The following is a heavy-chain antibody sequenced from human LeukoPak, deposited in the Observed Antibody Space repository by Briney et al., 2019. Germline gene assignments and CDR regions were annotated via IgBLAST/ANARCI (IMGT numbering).Heavy chain of an antibody. V-gene: IGHV1-2*02. Sequence: GASVKVSCKASGYTFTGYYMHWVRQAPGQGLEWTGWINPNSGGTNYAQKFQGRVTMTRDTSISTAYMELSRLRSDDTAVYYCAREQDVAVAGFDYWGQGTLVTVSS. CDR1: GYTFTGYY. CDR2: INPNSGGT. D-gene: IGHD6-19*01. CDR3: AREQDVAVAGFDY. J-gene: IGHJ4*02.